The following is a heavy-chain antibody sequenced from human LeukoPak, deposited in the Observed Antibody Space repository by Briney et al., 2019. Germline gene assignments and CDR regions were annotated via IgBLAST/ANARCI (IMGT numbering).Heavy chain of an antibody. J-gene: IGHJ4*02. CDR3: ARISEDSGIYYPFDY. Sequence: ASVKVSCKASGYIFTSYVMHWVRQAPGQRLEWMGWINAGNGNTKYSQKFQGRVTITRDTSASTAYMELSSLRSEDTAVYYCARISEDSGIYYPFDYWGQGTLVTVSS. D-gene: IGHD1-26*01. V-gene: IGHV1-3*01. CDR1: GYIFTSYV. CDR2: INAGNGNT.